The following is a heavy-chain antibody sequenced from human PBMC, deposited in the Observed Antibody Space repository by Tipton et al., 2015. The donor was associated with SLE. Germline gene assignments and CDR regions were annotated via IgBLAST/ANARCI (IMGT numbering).Heavy chain of an antibody. D-gene: IGHD1-1*01. CDR1: GGSISPYY. V-gene: IGHV4-59*08. J-gene: IGHJ4*02. Sequence: TLSLTCTLSGGSISPYYWSWIRQPPGKGLEWIGYIFHDGSTRYNPSLKSRVTISGDTSKNQFSLKLTSVAAADTAVYYCARGVLRPFDYWGQGTLVTVSS. CDR2: IFHDGST. CDR3: ARGVLRPFDY.